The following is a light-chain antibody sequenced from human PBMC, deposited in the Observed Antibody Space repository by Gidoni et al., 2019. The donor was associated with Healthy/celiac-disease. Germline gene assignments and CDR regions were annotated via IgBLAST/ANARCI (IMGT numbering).Light chain of an antibody. CDR1: QSISSW. CDR3: QQYNSYSWT. V-gene: IGKV1-5*01. CDR2: DAS. J-gene: IGKJ1*01. Sequence: DIQMTQSPSTLSASVGDRVTITCRASQSISSWLAWYQQKPGKAPKLLIYDASSLESGVPSRFNGSGSGTEFTLTISSLQPDDFATYYCQQYNSYSWTFXXXTKVEIK.